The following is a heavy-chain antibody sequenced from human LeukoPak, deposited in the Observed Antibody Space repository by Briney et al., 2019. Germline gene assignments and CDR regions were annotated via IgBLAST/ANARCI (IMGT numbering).Heavy chain of an antibody. CDR3: ARARGFWSGFFWFDP. V-gene: IGHV4-34*01. D-gene: IGHD3-3*01. CDR1: GGSFSGYY. CDR2: INHSGST. J-gene: IGHJ5*02. Sequence: SETLSLTCAVYGGSFSGYYWSWIRQPPGKGLEWIGEINHSGSTNYNPSLKSRVTISVDTSKNQFSLTLSSVTAADTAVYYCARARGFWSGFFWFDPWGQGTLVTVSS.